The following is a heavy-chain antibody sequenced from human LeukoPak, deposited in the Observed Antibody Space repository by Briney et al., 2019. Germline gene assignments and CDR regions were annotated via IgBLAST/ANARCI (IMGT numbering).Heavy chain of an antibody. CDR1: GGSISSSSYY. J-gene: IGHJ4*02. Sequence: SETLSLTCTVSGGSISSSSYYWGWIRQPPGKGLEWIGSIYYSGSTYYNPSLKSRVTISVDTSKNQFSLKLSSVTAADTAVYYCARDIRIVFPPYYFDYWGQGTLVTVSS. V-gene: IGHV4-39*07. CDR2: IYYSGST. CDR3: ARDIRIVFPPYYFDY. D-gene: IGHD1-26*01.